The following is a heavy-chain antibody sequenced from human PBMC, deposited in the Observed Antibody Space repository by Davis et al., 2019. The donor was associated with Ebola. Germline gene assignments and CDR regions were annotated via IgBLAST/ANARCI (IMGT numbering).Heavy chain of an antibody. D-gene: IGHD3-10*01. J-gene: IGHJ6*02. V-gene: IGHV1-2*04. CDR1: GYTFTGYY. Sequence: AASVKVSCKASGYTFTGYYMHWVRQAPGQGLEWMGWINPNSGGTNYAQKFQGWVTMTRDTSISTAYMELSRLRSDDTAVYYCARDRRAERGSPYYYYGMDVWGQGTTVTVSS. CDR2: INPNSGGT. CDR3: ARDRRAERGSPYYYYGMDV.